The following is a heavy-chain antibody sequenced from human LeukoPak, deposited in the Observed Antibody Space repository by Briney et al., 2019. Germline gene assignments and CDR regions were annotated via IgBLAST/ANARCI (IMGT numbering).Heavy chain of an antibody. V-gene: IGHV3-23*01. D-gene: IGHD6-13*01. Sequence: PGGSLRLSCAASAFTFSSYPMTWVRQAPGKGLEWVSAISGSGISAYYADSVKGRFTISRDNSMNTLYLQMNSLRAEDAAVYYCAKSLTMSAAGHYYYYGLDVWGQGTTVTVSS. CDR2: ISGSGISA. J-gene: IGHJ6*02. CDR1: AFTFSSYP. CDR3: AKSLTMSAAGHYYYYGLDV.